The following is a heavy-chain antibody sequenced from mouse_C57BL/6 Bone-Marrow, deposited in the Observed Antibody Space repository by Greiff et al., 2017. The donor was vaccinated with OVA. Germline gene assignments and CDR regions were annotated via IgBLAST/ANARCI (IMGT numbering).Heavy chain of an antibody. D-gene: IGHD3-3*01. V-gene: IGHV3-6*01. CDR2: ISYDGSN. J-gene: IGHJ2*01. CDR1: GYSITSGYY. Sequence: VQLKESGPGLVKPSQSLSLTCSVTGYSITSGYYWNWIRQFPGNKLEWMGYISYDGSNNYNPSLKNRISITRDTSKNQFFLKLNSVTTEDTATYYCARVRGPYYFDYWGQGTTLTVSS. CDR3: ARVRGPYYFDY.